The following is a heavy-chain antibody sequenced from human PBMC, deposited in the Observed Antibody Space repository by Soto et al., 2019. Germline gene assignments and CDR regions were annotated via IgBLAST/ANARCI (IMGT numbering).Heavy chain of an antibody. CDR1: EFTFDKYY. CDR2: IKPDGSEQ. CDR3: ARGNWNYYYGFDV. V-gene: IGHV3-7*01. Sequence: EVQLVESGGGLVQPGGSLRLSCAASEFTFDKYYMTWVRQAPGKWPEWVANIKPDGSEQYYVDSVKGRFTISRDNANNSLYLQMNSLRAEDTAVYFCARGNWNYYYGFDVWGQGTTVTVSS. D-gene: IGHD1-20*01. J-gene: IGHJ6*02.